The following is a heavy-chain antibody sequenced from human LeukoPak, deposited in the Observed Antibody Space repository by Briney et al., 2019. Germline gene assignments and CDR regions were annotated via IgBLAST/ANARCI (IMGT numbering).Heavy chain of an antibody. Sequence: SETLSLTCTVSGGSIGPYYWNWIRRPAGKGLEWIGRIYTSGSTNYNPSLRSRVTMSVDTSKNQFSLKLNSVTAADTAEYYCARGGGSYSGVDYWGQRTLVTVSS. CDR1: GGSIGPYY. CDR3: ARGGGSYSGVDY. V-gene: IGHV4-4*07. CDR2: IYTSGST. D-gene: IGHD1-26*01. J-gene: IGHJ4*02.